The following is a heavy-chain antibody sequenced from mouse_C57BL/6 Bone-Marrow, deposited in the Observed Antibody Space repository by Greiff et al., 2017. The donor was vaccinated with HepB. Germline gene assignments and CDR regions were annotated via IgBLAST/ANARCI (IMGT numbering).Heavy chain of an antibody. CDR2: IYPGSGST. Sequence: VQLQQPGAELVKPGASVKMSCKASGYTFTSYWITWVKQRPGQGLEWIGDIYPGSGSTNYNEKFKSKATLTVDTSSSTAYMQLRSLTSEDSAVYYCARDHYYGSSYEYYFDYWGQGTTLTVSS. V-gene: IGHV1-55*01. CDR1: GYTFTSYW. J-gene: IGHJ2*01. D-gene: IGHD1-1*01. CDR3: ARDHYYGSSYEYYFDY.